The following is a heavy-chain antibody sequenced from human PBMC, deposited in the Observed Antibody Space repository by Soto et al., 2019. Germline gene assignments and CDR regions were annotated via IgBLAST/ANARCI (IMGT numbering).Heavy chain of an antibody. V-gene: IGHV3-7*01. J-gene: IGHJ4*02. CDR3: VREEWHRFDH. Sequence: EVQLVESGGGLVQPGGSLRLSCEASGFMFSAYWMSWVRQDPRKGLEWVATISGGASDKFYVDSVKGRFTISRDDAKNSLDLQMNSLRDEDTAVYYCVREEWHRFDHWGQGTLVTVSS. CDR2: ISGGASDK. CDR1: GFMFSAYW. D-gene: IGHD3-3*01.